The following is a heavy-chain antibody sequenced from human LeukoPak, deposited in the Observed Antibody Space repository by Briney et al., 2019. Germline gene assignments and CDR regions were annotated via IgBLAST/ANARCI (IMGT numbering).Heavy chain of an antibody. J-gene: IGHJ4*02. D-gene: IGHD2-15*01. CDR3: ARTRGVVVVAAAYFDY. Sequence: SETLSLTCAVYGGSFSGYYWSWIRQPPGKGLEWIGEINHSGSTNYNPSLKSRVTISVDTSKNQFSLKLSSVTAADTAVYYCARTRGVVVVAAAYFDYWGQGTLVTVSS. CDR1: GGSFSGYY. CDR2: INHSGST. V-gene: IGHV4-34*01.